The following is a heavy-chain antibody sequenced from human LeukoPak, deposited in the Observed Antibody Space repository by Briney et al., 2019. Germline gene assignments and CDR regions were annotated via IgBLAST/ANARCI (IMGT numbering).Heavy chain of an antibody. V-gene: IGHV3-23*01. CDR3: AKETDYYDSSGYPAEYFQH. CDR2: ISGSGGST. D-gene: IGHD3-22*01. CDR1: GFTFSSYA. Sequence: AGSLRLSCAASGFTFSSYAMSWVRQAPGKGLEWVSSISGSGGSTYYADSVKGRFTISRNNSKNTLYLQMNSLRAEDTVVYYCAKETDYYDSSGYPAEYFQHWGQGTLVTVSS. J-gene: IGHJ1*01.